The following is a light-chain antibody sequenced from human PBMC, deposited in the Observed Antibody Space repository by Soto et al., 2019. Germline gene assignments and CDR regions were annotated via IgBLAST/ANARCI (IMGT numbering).Light chain of an antibody. Sequence: SVLTQPASLSGAPGQAITISCTGTSSDVGSYNLVSWYQQHSGKAPKLMIYEGSKRPSGVSNRFSGSKSGNTASLTISGLQAEDEADYYCCSYAGSSDVFGTGTKVTV. J-gene: IGLJ1*01. V-gene: IGLV2-23*01. CDR2: EGS. CDR1: SSDVGSYNL. CDR3: CSYAGSSDV.